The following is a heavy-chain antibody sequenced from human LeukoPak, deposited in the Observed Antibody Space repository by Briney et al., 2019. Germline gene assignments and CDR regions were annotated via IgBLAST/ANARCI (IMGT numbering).Heavy chain of an antibody. CDR3: ARDEYYYGSGSYPIESYYFDY. V-gene: IGHV1-69*01. D-gene: IGHD3-10*01. Sequence: GSSVKVSCKASGGTFSSYAISWVRQAPGQGLEWMGGIIPIFGTANYAQKFQGRVTITADESTSTAYMELSSLRSEDTAVYYCARDEYYYGSGSYPIESYYFDYWGQGTPVTVSS. J-gene: IGHJ4*02. CDR1: GGTFSSYA. CDR2: IIPIFGTA.